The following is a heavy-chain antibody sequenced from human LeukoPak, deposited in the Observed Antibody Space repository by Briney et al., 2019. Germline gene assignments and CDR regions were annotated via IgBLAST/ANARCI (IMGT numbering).Heavy chain of an antibody. V-gene: IGHV1-18*01. CDR1: GYTFTSYG. Sequence: ASVKLSCTASGYTFTSYGISWVRQAPGQGLEWMGWINAYNGNKNYAQKLQGRVTMTTDTSTSTAYMELRSLRSDDTAVYYCARVNWGSTLRWAYYYMDVWGKGTTVTVSS. CDR2: INAYNGNK. D-gene: IGHD7-27*01. CDR3: ARVNWGSTLRWAYYYMDV. J-gene: IGHJ6*03.